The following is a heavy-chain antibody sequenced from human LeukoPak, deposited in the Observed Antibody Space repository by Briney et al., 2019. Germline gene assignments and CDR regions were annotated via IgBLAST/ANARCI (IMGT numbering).Heavy chain of an antibody. CDR3: AKDRQSSSSWTFDY. V-gene: IGHV3-9*03. CDR2: ISWNSGSI. Sequence: GGSLRLSCAASGFTFDVYAMHWVRHAPGKGLEWVSGISWNSGSIGYADSVKGRFTISRDNAKNSLYLQMNSLRAEDMALYYCAKDRQSSSSWTFDYWGQGTLVTVSP. D-gene: IGHD6-13*01. J-gene: IGHJ4*02. CDR1: GFTFDVYA.